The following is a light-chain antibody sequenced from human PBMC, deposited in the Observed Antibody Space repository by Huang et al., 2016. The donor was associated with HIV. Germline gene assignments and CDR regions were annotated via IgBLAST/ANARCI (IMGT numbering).Light chain of an antibody. CDR2: GAS. Sequence: EIVMTQYPATLSVSPGERATLSCRASQSVTSNLAWYQQKPGQAPRLLIDGASTRATAIPARFSGSGSGTEFTLTISSLQSEDFAVYYCQQYNNWPLTFGGGTKVEIK. CDR1: QSVTSN. J-gene: IGKJ4*01. V-gene: IGKV3-15*01. CDR3: QQYNNWPLT.